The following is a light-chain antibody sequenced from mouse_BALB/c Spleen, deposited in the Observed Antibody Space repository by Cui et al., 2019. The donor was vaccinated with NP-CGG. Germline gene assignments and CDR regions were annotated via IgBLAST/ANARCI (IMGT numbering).Light chain of an antibody. Sequence: QAVVTQESALTTSPGETVTLTCRSSTGAVTFSNYANWVQEKSDHLFTGLIGGTNNRAPGVPARFSGSLIGDKAALTITGAQTEGEAIYFCALWYSNHWVFGGGTKLTVL. J-gene: IGLJ1*01. CDR1: TGAVTFSNY. V-gene: IGLV1*01. CDR2: GTN. CDR3: ALWYSNHWV.